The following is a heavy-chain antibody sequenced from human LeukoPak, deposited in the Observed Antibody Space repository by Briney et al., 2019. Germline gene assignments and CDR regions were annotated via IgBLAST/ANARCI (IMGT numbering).Heavy chain of an antibody. CDR3: ARDPQGIGYSYGDY. D-gene: IGHD5-18*01. CDR2: IWYDGSNK. J-gene: IGHJ4*02. CDR1: GFTFSSYG. Sequence: GGSLRLSCAASGFTFSSYGMHWVRQAPGKGLEWVAVIWYDGSNKYYADSVKGRFTISRDNSKNTLYLQMNSLRAEDTAVYYCARDPQGIGYSYGDYWGQGTLVTVSS. V-gene: IGHV3-33*01.